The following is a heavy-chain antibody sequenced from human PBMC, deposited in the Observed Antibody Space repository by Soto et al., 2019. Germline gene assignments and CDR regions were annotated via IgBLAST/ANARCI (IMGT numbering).Heavy chain of an antibody. D-gene: IGHD6-13*01. CDR1: GFSFSNAGLG. V-gene: IGHV2-26*04. J-gene: IGHJ5*02. Sequence: QVTVKESGPVLVKPTETLTLTCTVSGFSFSNAGLGVSWIRQPPGKALVWLAHIFSNDEKSYSTSLKSRLTISKDTSKSQVVLIMTNMDPVDTATYYCASTYSASWYCFDPWGQGTLVTVSS. CDR3: ASTYSASWYCFDP. CDR2: IFSNDEK.